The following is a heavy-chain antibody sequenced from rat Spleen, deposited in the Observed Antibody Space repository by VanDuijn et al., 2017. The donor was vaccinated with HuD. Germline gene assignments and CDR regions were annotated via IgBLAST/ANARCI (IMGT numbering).Heavy chain of an antibody. J-gene: IGHJ2*01. CDR3: KTEGITTYYVDY. CDR1: GFTFSNHW. CDR2: ISSGGGST. D-gene: IGHD1-10*01. Sequence: EVQLVESGGGLVQPGRSLKLSCVASGFTFSNHWMYWIRQAPGKGLEWVTSISSGGGSTYYRDSVKGRFTISRDNAKSTLYLQMDSLRSEDTATYYCKTEGITTYYVDYWGQGVMVTVSS. V-gene: IGHV5-19*01.